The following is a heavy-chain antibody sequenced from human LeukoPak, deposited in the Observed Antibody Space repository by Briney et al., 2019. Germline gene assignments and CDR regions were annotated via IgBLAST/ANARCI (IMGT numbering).Heavy chain of an antibody. D-gene: IGHD3-3*01. J-gene: IGHJ4*02. CDR2: IYHSGST. CDR3: ARTAGRITIFGVLDGYYFDY. Sequence: SETLSLTCAVSGYSISSGYYWGWIRQPPGKGLEWIGSIYHSGSTYYNPSLKSRVTISVDTSKNQFSLKLSSVTAADTAVYYCARTAGRITIFGVLDGYYFDYWGQGTLVTVSS. V-gene: IGHV4-38-2*01. CDR1: GYSISSGYY.